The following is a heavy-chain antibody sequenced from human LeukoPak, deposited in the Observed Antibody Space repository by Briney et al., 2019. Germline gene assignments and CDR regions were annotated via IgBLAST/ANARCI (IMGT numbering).Heavy chain of an antibody. J-gene: IGHJ3*02. D-gene: IGHD3-22*01. CDR3: ARACYDSSGFDAFDI. CDR1: GGSFSGYY. Sequence: PSETLSFTCAVYGGSFSGYYWSWIRQPPGKGLEWIGEINHSGSTNYNPSLKSRVTISVDTSKNQFSLKLSSVTAADTAVYYCARACYDSSGFDAFDIWGQGTMVTVSS. CDR2: INHSGST. V-gene: IGHV4-34*01.